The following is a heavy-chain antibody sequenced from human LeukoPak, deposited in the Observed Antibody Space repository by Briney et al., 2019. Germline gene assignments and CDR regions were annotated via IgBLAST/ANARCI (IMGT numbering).Heavy chain of an antibody. CDR1: GYTFTSYY. CDR2: INPGGGST. D-gene: IGHD2-15*01. CDR3: ARAPYCSGGSCYPHFDY. V-gene: IGHV1-46*01. J-gene: IGHJ4*02. Sequence: ASVKVSCKASGYTFTSYYMHWVRQAPGQGLEWMGIINPGGGSTSYAQKFQGRVTMTRDTSTSTVYMELSSLRSEDMAVYYCARAPYCSGGSCYPHFDYWGQGTLITVSS.